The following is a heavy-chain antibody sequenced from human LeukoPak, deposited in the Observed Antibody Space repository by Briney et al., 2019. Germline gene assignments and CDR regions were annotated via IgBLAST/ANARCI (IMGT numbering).Heavy chain of an antibody. Sequence: ASVKVSCKASGYTFTSYGISWVRQAPGQGLEWMGWISAYNGNTNYAQKLQGRVTMTTDTSTSTAYMELRSLRSDDTAVYYCAREDSGYSSGRDAFDIWGQGTMVTVSS. CDR3: AREDSGYSSGRDAFDI. V-gene: IGHV1-18*01. J-gene: IGHJ3*02. CDR1: GYTFTSYG. D-gene: IGHD6-25*01. CDR2: ISAYNGNT.